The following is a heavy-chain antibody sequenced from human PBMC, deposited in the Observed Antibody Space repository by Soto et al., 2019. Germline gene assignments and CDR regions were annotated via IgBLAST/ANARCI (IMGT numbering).Heavy chain of an antibody. J-gene: IGHJ4*02. D-gene: IGHD4-17*01. CDR2: ISYEGAFE. CDR3: VREITGDYHAL. V-gene: IGHV3-30*03. Sequence: QEQLVESGGGVVQPGRSLRLSCIGSGYTFSNYAMHWVRQAPGKGLEWVARISYEGAFEHYADSAKGRFTISRDSSKNTLYLQMNSLNTEDTAVYYCVREITGDYHALWGQGTLVTVSS. CDR1: GYTFSNYA.